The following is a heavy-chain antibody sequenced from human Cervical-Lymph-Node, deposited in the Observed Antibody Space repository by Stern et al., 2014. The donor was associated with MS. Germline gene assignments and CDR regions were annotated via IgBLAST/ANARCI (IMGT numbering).Heavy chain of an antibody. Sequence: EMQLVESGAEVKKPGESLRISCEVSGYRFTNNWIGWVRQMPGKGLEWMGIIYPGDAETRYRPSFQGQVTILVDKSNTTAYLQWSSLKAADTAIYYCARRGHGYMGIDFWGQGTPVTVSS. V-gene: IGHV5-51*03. J-gene: IGHJ4*02. CDR2: IYPGDAET. CDR3: ARRGHGYMGIDF. D-gene: IGHD1-1*01. CDR1: GYRFTNNW.